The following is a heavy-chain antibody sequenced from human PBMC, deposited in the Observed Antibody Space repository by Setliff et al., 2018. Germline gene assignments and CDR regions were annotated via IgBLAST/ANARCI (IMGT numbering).Heavy chain of an antibody. V-gene: IGHV4-38-2*02. D-gene: IGHD6-19*01. CDR3: ARVIAVAGIVYFDY. CDR2: IYHSGST. J-gene: IGHJ4*02. Sequence: QPPGKGLEWIGSIYHSGSTYYNPSLKSRVTISVDTSKNQFSLKLSSVTAADTAVYYCARVIAVAGIVYFDYWGQGTLVTVSS.